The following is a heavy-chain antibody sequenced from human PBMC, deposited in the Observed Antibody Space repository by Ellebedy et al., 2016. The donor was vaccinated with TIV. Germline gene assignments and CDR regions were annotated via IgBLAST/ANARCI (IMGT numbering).Heavy chain of an antibody. CDR1: GFTFSDHD. D-gene: IGHD3-10*01. Sequence: PGGSLRLSCAASGFTFSDHDMTWIRQAPGKGLAWLSYISSSCVKTHYVYSVMGRFTISRDNAKGSLFLQMESLRAEDTSVYYCASDYYGSGSYFNNFLYGKGVWGQGTTVTVSS. CDR2: ISSSCVKT. V-gene: IGHV3-11*01. J-gene: IGHJ6*02. CDR3: ASDYYGSGSYFNNFLYGKGV.